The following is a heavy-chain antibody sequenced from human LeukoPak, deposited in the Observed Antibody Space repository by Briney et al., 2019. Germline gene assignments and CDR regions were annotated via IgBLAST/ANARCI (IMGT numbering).Heavy chain of an antibody. J-gene: IGHJ4*02. CDR1: GGSITSTNY. CDR2: VNLQGST. D-gene: IGHD6-19*01. V-gene: IGHV4-4*02. CDR3: ARELAVPVRRTKYYFDY. Sequence: PSGTLSLTCGVSGGSITSTNYWTWVRQPPGKGLEWIGEVNLQGSTNYNPSLMGRVAISVDMSENHISLQLTSVTAADTAVYYCARELAVPVRRTKYYFDYWGQGTLVTVSS.